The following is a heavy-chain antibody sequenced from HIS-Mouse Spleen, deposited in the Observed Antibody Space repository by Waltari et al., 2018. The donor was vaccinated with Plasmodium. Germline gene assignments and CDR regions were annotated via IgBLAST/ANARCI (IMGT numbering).Heavy chain of an antibody. CDR1: GFSLSTSGMC. Sequence: QVTLRESGPALVKPTQTLTLTCTFSGFSLSTSGMCVTWIRQPPGKALEWLARIDWDDDKYYSTPLQTRLTNSKDTSKNQVVLTMTNMDPVDTATYYCARTTYSSSSAKYYYYGMDVWGQGTTVTVSS. CDR2: IDWDDDK. V-gene: IGHV2-70*15. J-gene: IGHJ6*02. D-gene: IGHD6-6*01. CDR3: ARTTYSSSSAKYYYYGMDV.